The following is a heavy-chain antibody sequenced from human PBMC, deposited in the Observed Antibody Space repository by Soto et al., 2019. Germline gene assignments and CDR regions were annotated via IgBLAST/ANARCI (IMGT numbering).Heavy chain of an antibody. CDR3: ARHYYDILTGYYREYYFDY. D-gene: IGHD3-9*01. V-gene: IGHV4-61*08. J-gene: IGHJ4*02. Sequence: PSETLSLTCAVSGGSISSGGYSWSWIRQPPGKGLEWIGYIYYSGSTNYNPSLKSRVTISVDTSKNQFSLKLSSVTAADTAVYYCARHYYDILTGYYREYYFDYWGQGTLVTVSS. CDR2: IYYSGST. CDR1: GGSISSGGYS.